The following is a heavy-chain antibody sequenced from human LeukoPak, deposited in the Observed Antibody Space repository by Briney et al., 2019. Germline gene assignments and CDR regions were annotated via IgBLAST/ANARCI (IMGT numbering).Heavy chain of an antibody. CDR3: ARVGYYYDSSGYPYYFDY. CDR2: IKQDGSQK. CDR1: GFTFSSYW. Sequence: GGSLRLSCAAAGFTFSSYWMSWVRQVQGKGMGWEANIKQDGSQKYYMDSVKGRFTISRDNAKNSLYLQMNSLRAEDTAVYYCARVGYYYDSSGYPYYFDYWGQGTLVTVSS. D-gene: IGHD3-22*01. V-gene: IGHV3-7*01. J-gene: IGHJ4*02.